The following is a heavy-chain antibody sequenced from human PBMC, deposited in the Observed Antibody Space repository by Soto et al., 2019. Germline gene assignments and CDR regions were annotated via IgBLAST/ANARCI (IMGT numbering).Heavy chain of an antibody. V-gene: IGHV1-18*01. CDR3: ARDSPPPRE. Sequence: LVKGACKAAGYSLTVDLSSWVRQAPGQGLEWMGWISAYNGNTNYAQKLQGRVTMTTDTSTSTAYMELRSLRSDDTAVYYCARDSPPPREWRQGTLVTVSS. CDR2: ISAYNGNT. J-gene: IGHJ4*02. CDR1: GYSLTVDL.